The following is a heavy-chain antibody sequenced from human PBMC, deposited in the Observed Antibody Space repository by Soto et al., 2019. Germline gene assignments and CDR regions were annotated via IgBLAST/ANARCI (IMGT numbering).Heavy chain of an antibody. D-gene: IGHD3-10*01. CDR3: AREMGLSWSLPPRYYYHMDV. Sequence: QVQLVQSGAEVKKPGASVKVACEASGSTFSSDAIIWVRQAPGQGLEWVGWISVHSGNTKYAQNFQGRVTMTADISPSTAYTGLRKLIADDPPVYYCAREMGLSWSLPPRYYYHMDVWGKGNRVTVSS. CDR1: GSTFSSDA. J-gene: IGHJ6*03. V-gene: IGHV1-18*01. CDR2: ISVHSGNT.